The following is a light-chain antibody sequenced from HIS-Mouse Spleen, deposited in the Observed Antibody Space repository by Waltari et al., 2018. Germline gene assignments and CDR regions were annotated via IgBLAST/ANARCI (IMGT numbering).Light chain of an antibody. J-gene: IGKJ1*01. CDR3: QQYGSSKWT. CDR2: GAS. CDR1: QSVSSSY. V-gene: IGKV3-20*01. Sequence: EIVLTQSPGTLSLSPGERATLSCRASQSVSSSYLAWYQQKPGEAPRPLIYGASSRATGIPDRFSGSGSGTEFTLTISRLGPEDFAVYYCQQYGSSKWTFGQGTKVEIK.